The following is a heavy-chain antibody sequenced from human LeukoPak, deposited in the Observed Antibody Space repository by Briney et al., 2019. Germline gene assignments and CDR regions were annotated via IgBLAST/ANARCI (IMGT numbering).Heavy chain of an antibody. Sequence: PSETLSLTCSVSGDSISSNYRSWMRQPPGKGLEWIGYIYYSGDTNYNPSLKSRVTMSVDTSKNQFSLNLKSVTAADTAVYHCARLLAGCPGGRCRAHFDYWGQGTLVTVSP. J-gene: IGHJ4*02. CDR3: ARLLAGCPGGRCRAHFDY. CDR2: IYYSGDT. V-gene: IGHV4-59*01. D-gene: IGHD2-15*01. CDR1: GDSISSNY.